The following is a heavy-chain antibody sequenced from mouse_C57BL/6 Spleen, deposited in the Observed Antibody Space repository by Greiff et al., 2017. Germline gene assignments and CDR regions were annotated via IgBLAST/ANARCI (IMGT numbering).Heavy chain of an antibody. CDR3: ARGGRHYAMDY. CDR1: GYTFTSYW. Sequence: QVQLQQPGAELVRPGSSVKLSCKASGYTFTSYWMHWVKQRPIQGLEWIGNIDPSDSETNYNQKFKGKATLTVDKSASTAYMQLSSLTSEDYAVYYCARGGRHYAMDYWGQGTSVTVSS. D-gene: IGHD3-3*01. V-gene: IGHV1-52*01. CDR2: IDPSDSET. J-gene: IGHJ4*01.